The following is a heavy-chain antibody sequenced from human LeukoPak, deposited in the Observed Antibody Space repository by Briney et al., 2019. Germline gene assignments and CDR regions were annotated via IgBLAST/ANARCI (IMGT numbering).Heavy chain of an antibody. CDR3: ARDGSHWDFDS. V-gene: IGHV1-46*01. J-gene: IGHJ4*02. CDR1: GYMFINDY. CDR2: IIPRGGAT. Sequence: ASVKVYCKASGYMFINDYIHWVRQAPGQGLEWMGRIIPRGGATIYAQNFQGRLTVTRDTSTSTVLMGLTSLRSEDTAVYYCARDGSHWDFDSWGQGTLVTVSS. D-gene: IGHD7-27*01.